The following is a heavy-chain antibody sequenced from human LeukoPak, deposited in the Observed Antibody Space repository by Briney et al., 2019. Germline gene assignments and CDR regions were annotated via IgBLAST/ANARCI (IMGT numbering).Heavy chain of an antibody. Sequence: EASVNVSCKASGGTFSSYAISWVRQAPGQGLEWMGGIIPIFGTANYAQKFQGRVTITTDESTSTAYMELSSLRSEDTAVYYCARAVLLGGFDYWGQGTLVTVSS. D-gene: IGHD3-10*01. CDR3: ARAVLLGGFDY. J-gene: IGHJ4*02. CDR2: IIPIFGTA. CDR1: GGTFSSYA. V-gene: IGHV1-69*05.